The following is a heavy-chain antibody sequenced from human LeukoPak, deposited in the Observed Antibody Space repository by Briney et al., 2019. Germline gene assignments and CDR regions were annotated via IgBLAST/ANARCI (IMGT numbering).Heavy chain of an antibody. V-gene: IGHV4-39*01. D-gene: IGHD3-9*01. CDR2: IYYSGST. Sequence: PSETLSLTCTVSGGSISSSSYYWGWIRQPPGKGLEWIGSIYYSGSTYYNPSLKSRVTISVDTSKNQFSLKLSSVTAADTAVYYCAIEVWRGRYYRYWGQGTLVTVSS. J-gene: IGHJ4*02. CDR1: GGSISSSSYY. CDR3: AIEVWRGRYYRY.